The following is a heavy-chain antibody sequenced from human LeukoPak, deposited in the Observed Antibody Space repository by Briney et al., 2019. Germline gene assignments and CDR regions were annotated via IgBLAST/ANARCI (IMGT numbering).Heavy chain of an antibody. CDR2: IYYSGST. J-gene: IGHJ3*02. CDR1: GGSISSYY. V-gene: IGHV4-59*01. Sequence: SETLSLTCTVSGGSISSYYWSWIRQPPGQGLEWIGNIYYSGSTNYNPSLKGLVTISVDPSKNQFSLKLSSVTAADTAVYYCARDRVVVTSGFAFDIWGQGTMVTVSS. D-gene: IGHD4-23*01. CDR3: ARDRVVVTSGFAFDI.